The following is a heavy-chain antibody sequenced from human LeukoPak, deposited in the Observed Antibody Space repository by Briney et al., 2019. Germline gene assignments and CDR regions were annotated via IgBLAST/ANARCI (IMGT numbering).Heavy chain of an antibody. CDR1: GGSISSYY. J-gene: IGHJ6*03. Sequence: SETLSLTYTVSGGSISSYYWSWIRQPAGKGLEWIGRIYISGSTNYNPSLKSRVTMSVDTSKNQFSLKLSSVTAADTAVYYCARISGYSSGWYYYYYYMDVWGKGTTVTVSS. D-gene: IGHD6-19*01. CDR3: ARISGYSSGWYYYYYYMDV. V-gene: IGHV4-4*07. CDR2: IYISGST.